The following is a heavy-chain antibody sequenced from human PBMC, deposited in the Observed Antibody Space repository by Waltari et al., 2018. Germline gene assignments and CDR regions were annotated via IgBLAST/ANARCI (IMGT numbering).Heavy chain of an antibody. D-gene: IGHD1-26*01. CDR2: IKYSGGDST. V-gene: IGHV3-23*01. CDR1: GFTFSSYA. J-gene: IGHJ3*02. CDR3: AKAVQWELVRIAFDI. Sequence: EVQLLESGGGLVQTGGSLRLSCAASGFTFSSYAMSWVRQAPGKGVEWVSSIKYSGGDSTYYADSVKGRFTISRDNSKNTLYLQMNSLRAEDTAVYYCAKAVQWELVRIAFDIWGQGTMVTVSS.